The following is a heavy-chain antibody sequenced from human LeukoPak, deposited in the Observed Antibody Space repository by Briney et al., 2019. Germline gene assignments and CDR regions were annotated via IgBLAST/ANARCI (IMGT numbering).Heavy chain of an antibody. V-gene: IGHV1-18*01. CDR3: ARDRCSSTSCYKFWLDP. Sequence: GASVKVSCKASGYTFTSYGISWVRQAPGQGLEWMGWISAYNGNTNYAQKLQGRVTMTTDTSTSTAYMELRSLRSDDTAVYYCARDRCSSTSCYKFWLDPWGQGTPVTVSS. CDR2: ISAYNGNT. CDR1: GYTFTSYG. D-gene: IGHD2-2*02. J-gene: IGHJ5*02.